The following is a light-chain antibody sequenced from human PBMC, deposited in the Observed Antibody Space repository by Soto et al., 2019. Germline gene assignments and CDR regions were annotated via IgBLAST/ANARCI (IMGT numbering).Light chain of an antibody. CDR2: DAS. V-gene: IGKV3-11*01. J-gene: IGKJ5*01. CDR1: QSVSSY. Sequence: EIVLTQSPATLSLSPGERATLSCRASQSVSSYLAWYQQKPGQAPRLLIYDASNRATGIPARFSGSGSGTDFTLTINSLEPEDFAVYYCQQRSSWPITFGQGTRLEL. CDR3: QQRSSWPIT.